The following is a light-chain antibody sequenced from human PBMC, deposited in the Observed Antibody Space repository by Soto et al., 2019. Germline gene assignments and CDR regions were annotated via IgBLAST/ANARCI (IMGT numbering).Light chain of an antibody. J-gene: IGKJ2*01. V-gene: IGKV2-24*01. CDR2: QVS. Sequence: DIVMTQAPLSSPVTLGQPASISCRSSRSLVHSDGNTHLSWLHQRPGQPPRLLIYQVSNRLSGVSDRFSGSGSGTDFTLKISRAEAEDVGISYCVHPTQFPPGYTFGQGTNLQIK. CDR1: RSLVHSDGNTH. CDR3: VHPTQFPPGYT.